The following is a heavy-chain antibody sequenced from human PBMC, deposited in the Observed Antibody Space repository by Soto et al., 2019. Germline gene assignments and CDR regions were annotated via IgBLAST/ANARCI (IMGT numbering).Heavy chain of an antibody. J-gene: IGHJ4*02. CDR1: GFTFSSYA. CDR2: FRGDGTGA. Sequence: GGSLRLSCAASGFTFSSYAMSWVRQAPGKGLEWVSAFRGDGTGAHYADSVKGRFTISRDNSKNALYLQMNSLRADDTALYYCTTPHGSGKPFDYWGQGTLVTVSS. CDR3: TTPHGSGKPFDY. D-gene: IGHD3-10*01. V-gene: IGHV3-23*01.